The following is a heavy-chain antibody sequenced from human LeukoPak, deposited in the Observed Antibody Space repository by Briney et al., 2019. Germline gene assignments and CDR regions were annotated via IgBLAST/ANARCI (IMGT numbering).Heavy chain of an antibody. V-gene: IGHV3-73*01. CDR3: TSTDSRFLALYYFDY. J-gene: IGHJ4*02. D-gene: IGHD3-3*01. Sequence: PGGSLRLSCGASGFTFSGSAMHWVRQASGKGLEWVGRIRSKANSYATAYAASVKGRFTISRDDSKNTAYLQMNSLKTEDTAVYYCTSTDSRFLALYYFDYWGQGTLVTVSS. CDR2: IRSKANSYAT. CDR1: GFTFSGSA.